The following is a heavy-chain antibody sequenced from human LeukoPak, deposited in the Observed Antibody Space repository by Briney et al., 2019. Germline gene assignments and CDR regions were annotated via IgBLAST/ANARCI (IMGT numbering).Heavy chain of an antibody. CDR3: ARETPGSSGWD. Sequence: ETLSLTCTVSGGSISYSSYYWGWIRQPPGKGLEWVANIKQDGSQKNYVDSVKGRFTISRDNGKNSLHLQMNSLRAEDTAVYYCARETPGSSGWDWGQGTLVTVSS. J-gene: IGHJ4*02. CDR1: GGSISYSSYY. CDR2: IKQDGSQK. D-gene: IGHD6-19*01. V-gene: IGHV3-7*01.